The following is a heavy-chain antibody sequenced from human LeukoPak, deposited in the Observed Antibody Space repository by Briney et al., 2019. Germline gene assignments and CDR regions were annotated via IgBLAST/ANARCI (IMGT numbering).Heavy chain of an antibody. CDR2: IHYSGST. V-gene: IGHV4-59*01. D-gene: IGHD6-19*01. Sequence: PSETLSLTCTVSGDSISGYYWSWIRQPPGKGLEWIGYIHYSGSTNYNPSLKSRVTFSVDTSKNQFSLKLSSVTAADTAVYYCARLAVAGTSYYGMDVWGQGTTVTVSS. J-gene: IGHJ6*02. CDR3: ARLAVAGTSYYGMDV. CDR1: GDSISGYY.